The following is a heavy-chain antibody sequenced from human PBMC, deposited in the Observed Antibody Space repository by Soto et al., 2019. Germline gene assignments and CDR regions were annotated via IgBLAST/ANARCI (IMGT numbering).Heavy chain of an antibody. Sequence: SEPMSLTCTVSGGSISSYYWRWIRQPPGKGLEWIGYIYYSGSTNYNPSLKSRVTISVDTSKNQFSLKLSSVTAADTAVYYCARRYGTTFDYWGQRTLVTVSS. J-gene: IGHJ4*02. D-gene: IGHD1-7*01. CDR3: ARRYGTTFDY. V-gene: IGHV4-59*01. CDR1: GGSISSYY. CDR2: IYYSGST.